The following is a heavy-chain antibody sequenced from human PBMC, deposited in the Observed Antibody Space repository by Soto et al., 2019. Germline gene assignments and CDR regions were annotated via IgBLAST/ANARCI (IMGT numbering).Heavy chain of an antibody. CDR2: IYYSGST. V-gene: IGHV4-31*03. Sequence: SETLSLTCTVSGGSISSGGYYWSWIRQHPGKGLEWIGYIYYSGSTYYNPSLKSRVTISVDTSKNQFSLKLSSVTAADTAVYYCARSPGYCSSTSCYVDYWGQGTLVTVSS. J-gene: IGHJ4*02. CDR1: GGSISSGGYY. CDR3: ARSPGYCSSTSCYVDY. D-gene: IGHD2-2*01.